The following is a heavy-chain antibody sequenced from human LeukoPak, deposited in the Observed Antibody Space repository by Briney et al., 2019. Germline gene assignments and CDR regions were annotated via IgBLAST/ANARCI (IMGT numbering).Heavy chain of an antibody. CDR3: ATPRPSGWAAFDI. CDR1: GYTFTGYY. CDR2: INPNSGGT. J-gene: IGHJ3*02. V-gene: IGHV1-2*02. D-gene: IGHD6-19*01. Sequence: ASVKVSCKASGYTFTGYYMHWVRQAPGQGLEWMGWINPNSGGTNYAQKFQGRVTMTRDTSISTAYMELSRLRSDDTAVYYCATPRPSGWAAFDIWGQGTMVTVSS.